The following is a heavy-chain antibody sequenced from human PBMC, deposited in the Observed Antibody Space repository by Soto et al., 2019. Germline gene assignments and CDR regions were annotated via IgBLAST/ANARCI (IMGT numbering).Heavy chain of an antibody. Sequence: QVQLVESGGGVVQPGRSLRLSCAASGFTFSSYAMHWVRQAPGKGLEWVAVISYDGSNKYYADSVKGRFTISRDNSKNTLYLQMNILRAEDTAVYYCARAALEMATIDYWGQGTLVTVSS. CDR1: GFTFSSYA. CDR3: ARAALEMATIDY. V-gene: IGHV3-30-3*01. D-gene: IGHD5-12*01. CDR2: ISYDGSNK. J-gene: IGHJ4*02.